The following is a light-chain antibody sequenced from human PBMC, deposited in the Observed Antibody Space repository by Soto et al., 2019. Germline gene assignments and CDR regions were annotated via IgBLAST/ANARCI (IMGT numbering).Light chain of an antibody. CDR2: VNS. CDR1: SSDVGDYKY. CDR3: ISYTSSDPPYV. Sequence: QSALTQPASVSGSPGQSITISCTGTSSDVGDYKYVSWYQQHPDKAPKLIIFVNSNRPSGVSNRFSGSKSGNTASLTISGLHAEDEADYYCISYTSSDPPYVFGTGTNVTVL. J-gene: IGLJ1*01. V-gene: IGLV2-14*01.